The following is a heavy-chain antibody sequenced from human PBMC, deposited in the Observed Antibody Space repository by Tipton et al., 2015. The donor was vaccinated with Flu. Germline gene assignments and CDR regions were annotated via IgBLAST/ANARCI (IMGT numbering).Heavy chain of an antibody. CDR3: LESGGYPWGPNYYSMDV. CDR2: IYTSGST. Sequence: TLSLTCTVSGGSISSYYWSWIRQPAGKGLEWIGRIYTSGSTNFNPSLKSRVTMSVDTSKNQFSLKLSSVTAADTAVYYCLESGGYPWGPNYYSMDVWGKGATVPVSS. V-gene: IGHV4-4*07. J-gene: IGHJ6*03. D-gene: IGHD3-10*01. CDR1: GGSISSYY.